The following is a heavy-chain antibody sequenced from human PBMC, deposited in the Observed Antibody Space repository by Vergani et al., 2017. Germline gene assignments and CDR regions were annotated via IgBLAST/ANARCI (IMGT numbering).Heavy chain of an antibody. V-gene: IGHV3-23*01. CDR2: LTVGGGST. CDR1: GFTFSTYA. J-gene: IGHJ4*02. Sequence: EVQLLESGGSLKQPGGSVRLSCAASGFTFSTYAMHWARQAPGKWLEWVSALTVGGGSTYYADSFKGRFIISRDNSRDTLYLQMNSLRPEDTATYYCVKDAGSYENFFDSWGQGTLVTVSS. CDR3: VKDAGSYENFFDS. D-gene: IGHD2-15*01.